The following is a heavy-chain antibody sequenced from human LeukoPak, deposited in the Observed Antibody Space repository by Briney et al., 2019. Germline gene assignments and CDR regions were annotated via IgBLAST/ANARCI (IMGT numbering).Heavy chain of an antibody. J-gene: IGHJ5*02. CDR3: ARRVDYYWNGNWFDP. CDR1: GYTFTGYY. CDR2: INPNSGGT. V-gene: IGHV1-2*02. D-gene: IGHD1-1*01. Sequence: GASVKVSFKASGYTFTGYYMHWVRQAPGQGLEWMGWINPNSGGTNYAQKFQGRVTMTRDTSISTAYKELSRLRSDDTAVYYCARRVDYYWNGNWFDPWGQGTLVTVSS.